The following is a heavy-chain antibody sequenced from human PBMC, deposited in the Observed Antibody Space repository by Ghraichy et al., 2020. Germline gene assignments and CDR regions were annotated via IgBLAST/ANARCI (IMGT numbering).Heavy chain of an antibody. CDR1: GGSFSGYY. CDR2: INHSGST. D-gene: IGHD3-10*01. Sequence: SETLSLTCAVYGGSFSGYYWSWIRQPPGKGLEWIGEINHSGSTNYNPSLKSRVTISVDTSKNQFSLKLSSVTAADTAGYYCATVYGSGSYNDYWGQGTLVTVSS. CDR3: ATVYGSGSYNDY. J-gene: IGHJ4*02. V-gene: IGHV4-34*01.